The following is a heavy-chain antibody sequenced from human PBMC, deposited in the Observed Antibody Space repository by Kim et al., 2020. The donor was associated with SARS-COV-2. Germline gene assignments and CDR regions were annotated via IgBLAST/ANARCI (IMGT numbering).Heavy chain of an antibody. D-gene: IGHD6-19*01. J-gene: IGHJ4*02. V-gene: IGHV3-23*01. CDR3: GRGSHRTGWVPDY. CDR1: GFTFRNYA. CDR2: ISGGSGTS. Sequence: GGSLRLSCAASGFTFRNYAMSWVRQAPGKGLEWVSAISGGSGTSGYGDSVMGRFTISRDNSRNTLYLEMSSLRVDDTAVYFCGRGSHRTGWVPDYWGQGTLVTVSS.